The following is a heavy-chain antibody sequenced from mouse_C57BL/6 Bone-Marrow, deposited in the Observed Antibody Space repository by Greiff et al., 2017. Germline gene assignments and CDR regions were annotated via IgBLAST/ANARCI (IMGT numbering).Heavy chain of an antibody. Sequence: QVQLQQPGAELVRPGSSVKLSCKASGYTFTSYWMDWVKQRPGQGLEWIGNIYPSDSETHYNQKFKDKATLTVDKSSSTAYMQLSSLTSEDSAVYYCAGGYDYYAMDYWGQGTSVTVSS. J-gene: IGHJ4*01. CDR2: IYPSDSET. CDR1: GYTFTSYW. CDR3: AGGYDYYAMDY. D-gene: IGHD2-2*01. V-gene: IGHV1-61*01.